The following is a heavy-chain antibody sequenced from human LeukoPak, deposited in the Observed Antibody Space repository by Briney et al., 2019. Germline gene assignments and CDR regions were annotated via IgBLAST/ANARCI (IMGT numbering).Heavy chain of an antibody. D-gene: IGHD2-15*01. V-gene: IGHV3-33*01. CDR2: IWYDGSYK. Sequence: PGGSLRLSCAASGFTFSSYGMHWVRQAPGKGLEWVAVIWYDGSYKYYADSVKGRFTISRDNSTNTLYLQMNSLRAEDTAVYYCARDRSRYCSGGSCYFFDYWGQGTLVTVSS. CDR1: GFTFSSYG. CDR3: ARDRSRYCSGGSCYFFDY. J-gene: IGHJ4*02.